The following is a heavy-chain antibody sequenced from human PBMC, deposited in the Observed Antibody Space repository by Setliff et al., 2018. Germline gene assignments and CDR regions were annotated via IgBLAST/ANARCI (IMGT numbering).Heavy chain of an antibody. CDR2: ISSSGSYT. V-gene: IGHV3-21*06. CDR3: VRDNYYDSTQDAFDI. CDR1: GFTFRSYS. D-gene: IGHD3-22*01. Sequence: PGESLRLSCAASGFTFRSYSMTWVRQAPGKGLEWVSGISSSGSYTYYAGSVKGRFTISRDNANNSVFLQMDTLRPEDTAVYYCVRDNYYDSTQDAFDIWGQGTMVTVSS. J-gene: IGHJ3*02.